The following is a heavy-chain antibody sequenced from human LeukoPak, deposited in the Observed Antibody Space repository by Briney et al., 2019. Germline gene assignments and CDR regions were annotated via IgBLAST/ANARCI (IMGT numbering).Heavy chain of an antibody. CDR2: ISSRGNYI. CDR1: GFSFNSYI. V-gene: IGHV3-21*01. CDR3: ARDPAGIPGFTGDYFDY. J-gene: IGHJ4*02. Sequence: GGSLRVSCTASGFSFNSYIMNWVRQAPGKGLEWVASISSRGNYIYYADSVKGRFTISRDSAKNSLILQMNSLGADDTAVYFCARDPAGIPGFTGDYFDYWGQGTLVTVSS. D-gene: IGHD1-20*01.